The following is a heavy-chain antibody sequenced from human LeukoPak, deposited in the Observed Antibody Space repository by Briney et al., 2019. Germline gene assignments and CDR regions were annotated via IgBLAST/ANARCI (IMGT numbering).Heavy chain of an antibody. CDR3: ARDQRPYCGGECYCAIDL. CDR1: GFTFSSHS. D-gene: IGHD2-21*01. J-gene: IGHJ3*01. V-gene: IGHV3-48*01. Sequence: TGGSLRLSCEASGFTFSSHSMTWVRQAPGKTLEGISYIGHTGSPAHYADAVRGRFTISRDNAKNSLYLQMNSLTVEDTAVYYCARDQRPYCGGECYCAIDLWGRGTLVTVSS. CDR2: IGHTGSPA.